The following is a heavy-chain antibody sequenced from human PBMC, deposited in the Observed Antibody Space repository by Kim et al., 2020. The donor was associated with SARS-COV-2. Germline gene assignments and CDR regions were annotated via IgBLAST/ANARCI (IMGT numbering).Heavy chain of an antibody. D-gene: IGHD2-21*02. CDR1: GGSFSDYY. Sequence: SETLSLTCAVYGGSFSDYYLTWIRQPPGKGLEWIGEVNHGGSTNYNPSPKSRHTISLDTSKNQSSLQLVSVTAADTAKYYCASWRLRFLGCFDYWGQGPLVTLPS. CDR2: VNHGGST. V-gene: IGHV4-34*01. J-gene: IGHJ4*02. CDR3: ASWRLRFLGCFDY.